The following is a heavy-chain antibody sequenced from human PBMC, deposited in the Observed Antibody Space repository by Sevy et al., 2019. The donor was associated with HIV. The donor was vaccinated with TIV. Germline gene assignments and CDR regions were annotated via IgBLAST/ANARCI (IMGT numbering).Heavy chain of an antibody. CDR2: MNPNSGNI. Sequence: ASVKVSCKASGYTFTSYDINWVRQATGQGLEWMGWMNPNSGNIDYAQKFQGRATMTRNTSKNTAYMELSRLRSEDTAVYYCARGDEHSYCELNSFSNGMGVWGQGTTVTGSS. CDR1: GYTFTSYD. V-gene: IGHV1-8*01. D-gene: IGHD5-18*01. CDR3: ARGDEHSYCELNSFSNGMGV. J-gene: IGHJ6*02.